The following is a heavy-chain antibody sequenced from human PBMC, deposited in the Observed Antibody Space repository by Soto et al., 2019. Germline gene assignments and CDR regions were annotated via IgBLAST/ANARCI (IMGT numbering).Heavy chain of an antibody. CDR2: ISWDGSDT. D-gene: IGHD3-16*01. CDR1: GFTFGEYT. Sequence: GSLRLSCAASGFTFGEYTMHWVRQAPGKGLEWVSLISWDGSDTHYAGSVKGRFTISRDNRKNSLYLQMNSLRTEDTALYYCAKDMGHYWGQGTLVTVLL. J-gene: IGHJ4*02. CDR3: AKDMGHY. V-gene: IGHV3-43*01.